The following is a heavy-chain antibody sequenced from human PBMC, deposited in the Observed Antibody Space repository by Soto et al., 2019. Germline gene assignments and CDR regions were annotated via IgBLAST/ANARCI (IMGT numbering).Heavy chain of an antibody. Sequence: ASVKVSCKASGDTFTGYYMHWVRQAPGQGLEWMGWINPNSGGTNYAQKFQGWVTMTRDTSISTAYMELSRLRSDDTAVYYCARDHDHYGSGSRYYYYGMDVWGQGTTVTVSS. CDR1: GDTFTGYY. V-gene: IGHV1-2*04. D-gene: IGHD3-10*01. CDR2: INPNSGGT. CDR3: ARDHDHYGSGSRYYYYGMDV. J-gene: IGHJ6*02.